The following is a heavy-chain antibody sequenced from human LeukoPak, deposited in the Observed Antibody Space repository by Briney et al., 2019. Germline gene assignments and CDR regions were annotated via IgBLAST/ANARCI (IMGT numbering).Heavy chain of an antibody. J-gene: IGHJ5*02. CDR3: ASLTGLGWFDP. CDR2: IYTSGST. Sequence: PSQTLSLTCTVSGGSISSGSYYWSWIRQPAGKXXEWIGRIYTSGSTNYNPSLKSRVTISVDTSKNQFSLKLSSVTAADTAVYYCASLTGLGWFDPWGQGTLVTVSS. CDR1: GGSISSGSYY. D-gene: IGHD3-9*01. V-gene: IGHV4-61*02.